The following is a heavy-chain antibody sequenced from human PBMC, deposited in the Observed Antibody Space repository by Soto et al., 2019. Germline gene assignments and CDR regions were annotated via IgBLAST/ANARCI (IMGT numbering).Heavy chain of an antibody. CDR3: ARAHPGTMTGTTS. J-gene: IGHJ5*02. CDR2: ISYDGSNK. D-gene: IGHD1-20*01. CDR1: GFTFSSYA. Sequence: QVQLVESGGGVVQPGRSLRLSCAAPGFTFSSYAMHWVRQAPGKGLEWVAVISYDGSNKYYADSVKGRFTISRDNSKNTLYLQMNSLKTEDTAVYYCARAHPGTMTGTTSWGQGTLVTVSS. V-gene: IGHV3-30-3*01.